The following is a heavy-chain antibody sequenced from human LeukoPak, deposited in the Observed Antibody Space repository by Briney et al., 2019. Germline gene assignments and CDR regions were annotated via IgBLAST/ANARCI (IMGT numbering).Heavy chain of an antibody. CDR2: INPNSGDT. Sequence: GASVKVSCKASGYTFTGYYMHWVRQAPGQGLEWMGWINPNSGDTDYAQKFQGRVTMTRDTSISTAYMELSRLRSDDTAVYFCARGTLLEWSTNTGGGWFDPWGQGTLVTVSS. CDR3: ARGTLLEWSTNTGGGWFDP. CDR1: GYTFTGYY. D-gene: IGHD3-3*01. J-gene: IGHJ5*02. V-gene: IGHV1-2*02.